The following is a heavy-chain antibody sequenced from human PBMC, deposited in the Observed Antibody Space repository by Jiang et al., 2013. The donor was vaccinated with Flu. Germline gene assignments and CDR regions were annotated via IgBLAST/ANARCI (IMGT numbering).Heavy chain of an antibody. V-gene: IGHV1-18*01. Sequence: SGAEVKKPGASVKVSCKASGYRFTDFGISWVRQAPGQGLEWMGWISAYNGNRNYAQKLQGRVTMTTDTSTSTAHMELRSLRSDDTAVYYCARGLRYFDWSPVLVYWGQGTLVTVSS. CDR2: ISAYNGNR. J-gene: IGHJ4*02. D-gene: IGHD3-9*01. CDR1: GYRFTDFG. CDR3: ARGLRYFDWSPVLVY.